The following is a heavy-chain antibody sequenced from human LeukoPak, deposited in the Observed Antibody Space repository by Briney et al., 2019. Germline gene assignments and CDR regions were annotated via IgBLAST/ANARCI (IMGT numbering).Heavy chain of an antibody. CDR2: FFLKGST. J-gene: IGHJ4*02. CDR1: GYSITSAYY. D-gene: IGHD2-8*01. CDR3: ARDDSLPYAFDY. Sequence: SETLSLTCTVSGYSITSAYYWGWIRQPPGQGLEWIGSFFLKGSTYYNPSLKSRVTISVDTSRNQFSLKLSSVTAADTAVYYCARDDSLPYAFDYWGQGTLVTVSS. V-gene: IGHV4-38-2*02.